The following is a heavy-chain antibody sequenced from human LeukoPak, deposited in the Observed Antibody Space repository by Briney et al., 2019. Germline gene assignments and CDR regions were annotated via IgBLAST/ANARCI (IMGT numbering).Heavy chain of an antibody. V-gene: IGHV3-30*03. J-gene: IGHJ4*02. CDR2: ISYDGSNK. Sequence: GGSLRLSCAASGFTFSIYWMHWVRQAPGKGLEWVAVISYDGSNKYYADSVKGRFTISRDNSKNTLYLQMNSLRAEDTAVYYCARDEGDYYDSSGPGDYFDYWGQGTLVTVSS. CDR3: ARDEGDYYDSSGPGDYFDY. D-gene: IGHD3-22*01. CDR1: GFTFSIYW.